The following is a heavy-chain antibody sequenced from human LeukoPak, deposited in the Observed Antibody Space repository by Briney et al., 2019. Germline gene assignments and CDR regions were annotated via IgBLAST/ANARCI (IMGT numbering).Heavy chain of an antibody. J-gene: IGHJ4*02. D-gene: IGHD6-13*01. V-gene: IGHV5-51*01. CDR3: ARQSYGSSPEVNY. CDR1: GYSFTNYW. Sequence: GESRKISCQGSGYSFTNYWIAWVRQMPGKGLEWMGIIYPGDSDTRYSPSFQGQVTISADTSISTAYLQWSSLKASDTAMYYCARQSYGSSPEVNYWGQGTLVTVSS. CDR2: IYPGDSDT.